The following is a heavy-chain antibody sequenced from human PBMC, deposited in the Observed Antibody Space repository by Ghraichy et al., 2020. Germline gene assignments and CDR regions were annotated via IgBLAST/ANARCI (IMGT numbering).Heavy chain of an antibody. CDR2: ITGSSITI. CDR1: GFSFSDYS. D-gene: IGHD6-13*01. Sequence: GESLNISCEGSGFSFSDYSMIWVRLTPRKALEWVSYITGSSITIFYTDSVKGRFTISRDYAKNSLYLQMNSLRAEDTAVYYCARLPLPRRAAVGDWYFDLWGRGTLVTVSS. CDR3: ARLPLPRRAAVGDWYFDL. J-gene: IGHJ2*01. V-gene: IGHV3-48*01.